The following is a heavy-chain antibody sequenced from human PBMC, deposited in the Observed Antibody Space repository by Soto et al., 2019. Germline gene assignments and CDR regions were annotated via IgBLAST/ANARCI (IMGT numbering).Heavy chain of an antibody. Sequence: QVQLVQSGAEVKKPGSSVKVSCKASGGTFSSYSINWVRQAPGQGLEWMGEIIPSFGTANYAQKFQGRVTITADVSTSTAYLELSSLRSEDTAVYYCARDGGRHSGGIDYGGQGTLVTVSS. CDR1: GGTFSSYS. CDR3: ARDGGRHSGGIDY. D-gene: IGHD1-26*01. CDR2: IIPSFGTA. J-gene: IGHJ4*02. V-gene: IGHV1-69*01.